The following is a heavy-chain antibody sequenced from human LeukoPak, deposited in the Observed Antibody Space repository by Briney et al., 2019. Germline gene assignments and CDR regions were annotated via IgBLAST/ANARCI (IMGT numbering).Heavy chain of an antibody. D-gene: IGHD3-22*01. CDR1: GFSISGGYY. J-gene: IGHJ4*02. Sequence: SETLSLTCTVSGFSISGGYYWGWIRQPPGKGLEWIGSIYYSGSTYYNPSLKSRVTISVDTSKNQFSLRLSSVTAADTAVYYCARDLAGNYYDSSGYSNWGQGTLVTVSS. CDR2: IYYSGST. V-gene: IGHV4-38-2*02. CDR3: ARDLAGNYYDSSGYSN.